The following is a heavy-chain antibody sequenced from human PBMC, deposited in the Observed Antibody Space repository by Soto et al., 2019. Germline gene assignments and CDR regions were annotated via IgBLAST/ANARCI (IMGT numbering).Heavy chain of an antibody. J-gene: IGHJ4*02. Sequence: HPGGSLRLSCVASGFTFRSYDMHWVRQGTGKGLEWVSSINTAADTYYPGSLKGRFTISREDAKNSLYLQMNSLRAEDTAVYYCARAFPTGTFDSWGQGTLVTVSS. D-gene: IGHD1-1*01. V-gene: IGHV3-13*01. CDR2: INTAADT. CDR3: ARAFPTGTFDS. CDR1: GFTFRSYD.